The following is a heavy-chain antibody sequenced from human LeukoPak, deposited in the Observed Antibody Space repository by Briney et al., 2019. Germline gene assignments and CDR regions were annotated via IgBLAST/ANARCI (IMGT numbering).Heavy chain of an antibody. V-gene: IGHV4-61*08. CDR2: IYYSGST. CDR3: AREGGTTGTHTYYYGMDV. Sequence: PSQTLSLTCTVSGGSISSGGYYWSWIRQHPGKGLEWIGYIYYSGSTNYNPSLKSRVTISVDTSKNQFSLKLSSVTAADTAVYYCAREGGTTGTHTYYYGMDVWGQGTTVTVSS. CDR1: GGSISSGGYY. D-gene: IGHD1-1*01. J-gene: IGHJ6*02.